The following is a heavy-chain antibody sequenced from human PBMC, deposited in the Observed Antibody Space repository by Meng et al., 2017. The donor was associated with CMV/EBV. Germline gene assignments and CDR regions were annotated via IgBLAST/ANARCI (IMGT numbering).Heavy chain of an antibody. Sequence: ESLKISCAASWFTFSGSAMHWVRQASGKGLEWVVRIRSKANSYATAYAASVKGRFTISRDDSKNTAYLQMNSLKTEDTAVYYCTKQVDSSSWYYYYYGMDVWGQGTTVTVSS. CDR1: WFTFSGSA. J-gene: IGHJ6*02. CDR2: IRSKANSYAT. V-gene: IGHV3-73*01. D-gene: IGHD6-6*01. CDR3: TKQVDSSSWYYYYYGMDV.